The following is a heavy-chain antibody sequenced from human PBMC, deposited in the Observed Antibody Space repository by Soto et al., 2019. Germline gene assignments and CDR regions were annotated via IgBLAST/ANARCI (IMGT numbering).Heavy chain of an antibody. CDR3: ARPGYSSSKDPSLYYYYMDV. J-gene: IGHJ6*03. Sequence: QLQLQESGPGLVKPSETLSLTCTVSGGSISSSSYYWGWIRQPPGKGLEWIGGIYYSGSTYYNPSLKSRVTIYVDTSKNQFSLKLSSVTAADTAVYYCARPGYSSSKDPSLYYYYMDVWGKGTTVTVSS. CDR1: GGSISSSSYY. V-gene: IGHV4-39*01. CDR2: IYYSGST. D-gene: IGHD6-6*01.